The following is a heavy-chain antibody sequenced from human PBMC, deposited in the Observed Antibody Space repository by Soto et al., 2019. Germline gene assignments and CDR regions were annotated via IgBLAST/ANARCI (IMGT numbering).Heavy chain of an antibody. V-gene: IGHV3-30-3*01. CDR1: GFTFSSYA. J-gene: IGHJ6*02. CDR3: ARAGNWNYFTAPGWEGRYYYGMDV. D-gene: IGHD1-7*01. Sequence: GGSLRLSCAASGFTFSSYAMHWVRQAPGKGLEWVAVISYDGSNKYYADSVKGRFTISRDNSKNTLYLQMNSLRAEDTAVYYCARAGNWNYFTAPGWEGRYYYGMDVWGQGTTVTVS. CDR2: ISYDGSNK.